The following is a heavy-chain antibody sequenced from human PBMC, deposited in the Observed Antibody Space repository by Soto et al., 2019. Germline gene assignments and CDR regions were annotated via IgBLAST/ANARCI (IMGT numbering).Heavy chain of an antibody. V-gene: IGHV3-30-3*01. CDR1: GFTFSSYA. CDR2: ISYDGSNK. Sequence: QVQLVESGGGVVQPGRSLRLSCAASGFTFSSYAMHWVRQAPGKGLEWVAVISYDGSNKYYADSVKGRFTISRDNSKNTLYLPMNSLRAEDTAVYYCARRREWELLTYGMDVWGQGTTVSVSS. D-gene: IGHD1-26*01. J-gene: IGHJ6*02. CDR3: ARRREWELLTYGMDV.